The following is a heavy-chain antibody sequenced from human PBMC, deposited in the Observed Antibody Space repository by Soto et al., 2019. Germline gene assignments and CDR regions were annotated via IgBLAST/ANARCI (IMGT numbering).Heavy chain of an antibody. D-gene: IGHD1-26*01. V-gene: IGHV6-1*01. CDR3: ARARSPRYGSHGMDV. CDR2: TYYRSKWYN. Sequence: QTLSLTCAISGDSVSSNSAAWNWIRQSPSRGLEWLGRTYYRSKWYNDFAVSVKSRITIIPDTSKNQFSLQLNSVPPEDTAVYYCARARSPRYGSHGMDVWVQGTTVTVSS. CDR1: GDSVSSNSAA. J-gene: IGHJ6*02.